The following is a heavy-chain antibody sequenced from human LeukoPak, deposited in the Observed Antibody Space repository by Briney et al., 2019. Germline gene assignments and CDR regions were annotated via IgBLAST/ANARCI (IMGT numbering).Heavy chain of an antibody. D-gene: IGHD2-15*01. CDR3: ARGSSGYSDFDY. V-gene: IGHV3-13*01. J-gene: IGHJ4*02. CDR1: GFTFSSYD. Sequence: GGSLRLSCAASGFTFSSYDMHWVRQATGKGLEWASAIGTAGDTYYPGSVKGRFTISRENAKNSLYLQMNSLRAEDTAVYYCARGSSGYSDFDYWGQGTLVTVSS. CDR2: IGTAGDT.